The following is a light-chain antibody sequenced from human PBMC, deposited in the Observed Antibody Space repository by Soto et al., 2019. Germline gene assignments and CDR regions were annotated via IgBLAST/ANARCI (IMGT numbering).Light chain of an antibody. J-gene: IGKJ5*01. CDR3: QQRSNWPPIT. CDR1: QSVSHA. Sequence: VLTQSTATLSLSQGDRVTLACRASQSVSHALAWYQQKPGQAPRLLIHDASSRATGIPDRFSGSGSGTDFTLTINRLEPEDFAVYYCQQRSNWPPITFGQGTRLEIK. V-gene: IGKV3-11*01. CDR2: DAS.